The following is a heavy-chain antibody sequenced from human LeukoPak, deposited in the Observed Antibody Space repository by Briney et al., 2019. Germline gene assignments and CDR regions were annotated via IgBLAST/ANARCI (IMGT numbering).Heavy chain of an antibody. CDR3: AKVPSPYCSSTSCYTDY. Sequence: GGSLRLSCAASGFTFSSYAMSWVRQAPGKGLEWVSAISGSGGSTYYADSVKGRFTISRDNSKNTLYLQMNSLRAEDTAVYYCAKVPSPYCSSTSCYTDYWGQGTLVTVSS. J-gene: IGHJ4*02. D-gene: IGHD2-2*02. CDR2: ISGSGGST. V-gene: IGHV3-23*01. CDR1: GFTFSSYA.